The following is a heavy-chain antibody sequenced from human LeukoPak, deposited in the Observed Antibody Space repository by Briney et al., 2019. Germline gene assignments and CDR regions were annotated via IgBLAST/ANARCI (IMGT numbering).Heavy chain of an antibody. CDR3: ARAPSPPIDYDSSGYYQEAFDI. V-gene: IGHV4-30-4*07. D-gene: IGHD3-22*01. J-gene: IGHJ3*02. CDR2: IYYSGST. Sequence: PSETLSLTCAVSGGSISSGGYSWSWIRQPPGKGLEWIGYIYYSGSTYYNPSLKSRVTISVDTSKSQFSLKLSSVTAADTAVYYCARAPSPPIDYDSSGYYQEAFDIWGQGTMVTVSS. CDR1: GGSISSGGYS.